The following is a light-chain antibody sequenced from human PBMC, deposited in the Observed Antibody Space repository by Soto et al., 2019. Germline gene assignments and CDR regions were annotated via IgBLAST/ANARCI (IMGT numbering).Light chain of an antibody. CDR1: QSISSY. J-gene: IGKJ1*01. CDR2: AAS. CDR3: QQSYSTPT. Sequence: DIQVTQNPSCLSAFVGVIVTITCRASQSISSYLNWYQQKPGKAPKLLIYAASSLQSGVPSRFSGSGSGTDFTLTISSLQPEDFATYYCQQSYSTPTFGQGTKVDIK. V-gene: IGKV1-39*01.